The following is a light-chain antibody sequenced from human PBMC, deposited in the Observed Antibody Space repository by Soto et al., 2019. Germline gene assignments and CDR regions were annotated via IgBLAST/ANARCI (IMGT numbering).Light chain of an antibody. V-gene: IGLV3-21*04. Sequence: SYELTQPPSVSVAPGKTARITCGGNNIGSKSVHWYQQKPGQAPVLVIYYDSDRPSGIPERFSGSNSGNTATLTISRVEAGHEADYYCQVWYSSSDHVVFGGGTKLTVL. CDR3: QVWYSSSDHVV. CDR1: NIGSKS. J-gene: IGLJ2*01. CDR2: YDS.